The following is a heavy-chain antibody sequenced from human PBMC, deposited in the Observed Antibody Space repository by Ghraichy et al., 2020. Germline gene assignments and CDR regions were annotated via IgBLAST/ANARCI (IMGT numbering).Heavy chain of an antibody. Sequence: SETLSLTCTVSGGSISSSSYYWGWIRQPPGKGLEWIGSIYYSGSTYYNPSLKSRVTISVDTSKNQFSLKLSSVTAADTAVYYCACPSLYSNFDYWGQGTLVTVSS. J-gene: IGHJ4*02. D-gene: IGHD6-13*01. CDR3: ACPSLYSNFDY. CDR2: IYYSGST. V-gene: IGHV4-39*01. CDR1: GGSISSSSYY.